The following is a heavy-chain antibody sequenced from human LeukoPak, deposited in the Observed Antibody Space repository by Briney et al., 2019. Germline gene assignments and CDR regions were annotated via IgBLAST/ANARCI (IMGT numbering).Heavy chain of an antibody. CDR3: ARVMVRGVIITGRLGY. D-gene: IGHD3-10*01. CDR1: GYTFTGYY. V-gene: IGHV1-2*06. J-gene: IGHJ4*02. CDR2: INPNSGGT. Sequence: ASVKVSCKASGYTFTGYYMHWVRQAPGQGLEWMGRINPNSGGTNYAQKFQGRVTMTRDTSISTAYMELSRLRSEDTAVYYCARVMVRGVIITGRLGYWGQGTLVTVSS.